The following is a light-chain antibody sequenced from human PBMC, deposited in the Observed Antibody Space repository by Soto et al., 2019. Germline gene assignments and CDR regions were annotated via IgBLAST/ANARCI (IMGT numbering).Light chain of an antibody. V-gene: IGKV1-39*01. CDR1: QSISNY. J-gene: IGKJ4*01. CDR2: AEY. Sequence: DLQMTQSPSSLSASLGDSVTITCRGSQSISNYLNWYQHKTGKAPKLLIYAEYSLQSGVPSRFSGRGSETDLNLTINSLQPEDFATYYCQKSYSTPLTFGGGTKVDIK. CDR3: QKSYSTPLT.